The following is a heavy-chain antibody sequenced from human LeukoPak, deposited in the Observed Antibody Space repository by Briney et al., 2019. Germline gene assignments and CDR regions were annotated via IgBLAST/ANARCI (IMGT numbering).Heavy chain of an antibody. J-gene: IGHJ4*02. V-gene: IGHV3-74*01. CDR2: IDSGGSNT. CDR1: GFTFSTYW. Sequence: GGSLRLSCVVSGFTFSTYWMHWVRQGPGKGLVWVSRIDSGGSNTLYADSVRGRFTISRDNAKNTLYLQMNSLRADDTAIYYCAKDRGSGWSFDYWGQGTLVTVSS. CDR3: AKDRGSGWSFDY. D-gene: IGHD6-19*01.